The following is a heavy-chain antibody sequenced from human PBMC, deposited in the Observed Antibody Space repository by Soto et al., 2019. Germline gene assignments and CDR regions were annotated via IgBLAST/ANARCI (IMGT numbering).Heavy chain of an antibody. V-gene: IGHV3-9*01. CDR3: AKDRSGSYMD. J-gene: IGHJ4*02. CDR1: GFTFDDYA. CDR2: ISWNRGSI. D-gene: IGHD1-26*01. Sequence: EVQLVESGGGLVQPGRSLRLSCAASGFTFDDYAMHWVRQAPGKGLEWVSGISWNRGSIGYADSVKGRFTISRDNAKNSLYLQMNSLRAEDTALYYCAKDRSGSYMDWGQGTLVTVSS.